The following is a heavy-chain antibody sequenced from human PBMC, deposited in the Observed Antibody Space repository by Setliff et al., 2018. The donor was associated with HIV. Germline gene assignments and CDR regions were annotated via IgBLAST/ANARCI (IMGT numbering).Heavy chain of an antibody. CDR1: GGSISTYY. Sequence: SETLSLTCTVSGGSISTYYWSWIRQPPGNGLEWTGYIYYTGSTNYNPSLKSRVTISVDTSKNQFSLNLSSVTAADTAVYYCARVACSSTSCPRRYAFDMWGQGTMVTVSS. CDR2: IYYTGST. D-gene: IGHD2-2*01. CDR3: ARVACSSTSCPRRYAFDM. V-gene: IGHV4-59*01. J-gene: IGHJ3*02.